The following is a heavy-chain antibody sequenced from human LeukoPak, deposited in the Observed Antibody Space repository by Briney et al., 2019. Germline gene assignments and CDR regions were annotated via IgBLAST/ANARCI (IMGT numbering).Heavy chain of an antibody. CDR2: INPNSGGT. Sequence: ASVKVSCKASGYTFTSYGISWVRQAPGQGLEWMGRINPNSGGTNYAQKFQGRVTMTRDTSISTAYMELSRLKSDGTAVYYCARNPCGGGTCYNDYWGQGTLVTVSS. V-gene: IGHV1-2*06. J-gene: IGHJ4*02. CDR3: ARNPCGGGTCYNDY. CDR1: GYTFTSYG. D-gene: IGHD2-15*01.